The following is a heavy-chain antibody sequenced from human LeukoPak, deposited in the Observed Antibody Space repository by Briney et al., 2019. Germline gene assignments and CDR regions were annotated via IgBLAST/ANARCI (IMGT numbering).Heavy chain of an antibody. CDR1: GFTFSSYS. Sequence: GGSLRLSCAASGFTFSSYSMNWVRQAPGKGLEWVAFIRYDGSNKYYADSVKGRFTISRDNSKNTLYLQMNSLRAEDTAVYYCAKDRSGSYPALGDAFDIWGQGTMVTVSS. CDR2: IRYDGSNK. V-gene: IGHV3-30*02. CDR3: AKDRSGSYPALGDAFDI. J-gene: IGHJ3*02. D-gene: IGHD1-26*01.